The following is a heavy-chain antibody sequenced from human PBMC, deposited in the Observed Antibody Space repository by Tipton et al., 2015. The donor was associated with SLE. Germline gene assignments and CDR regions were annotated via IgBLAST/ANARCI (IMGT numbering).Heavy chain of an antibody. CDR2: TFYRGNT. V-gene: IGHV4-61*01. CDR1: GGSVGSGTYY. Sequence: TLSLTCTLSGGSVGSGTYYWSWIRQPPGKGLEWIGYTFYRGNTDYNPSLKSRVTISLDTSKNQFSLKLSSVTAADTALYFCARHLGAARSPWYYFYGMDVWGQGTTVTVSS. J-gene: IGHJ6*02. CDR3: ARHLGAARSPWYYFYGMDV. D-gene: IGHD6-6*01.